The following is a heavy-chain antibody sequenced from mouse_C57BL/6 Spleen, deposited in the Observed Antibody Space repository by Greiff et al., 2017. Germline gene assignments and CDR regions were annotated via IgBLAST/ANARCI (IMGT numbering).Heavy chain of an antibody. J-gene: IGHJ2*01. V-gene: IGHV1-15*01. D-gene: IGHD2-5*01. CDR2: IDPETGGT. CDR1: GYTFTDYE. CDR3: TRWEDSNYVG. Sequence: VQLQQSGAELVRPGASVTLSCKASGYTFTDYEMHWVKQTPVHGLEWIGAIDPETGGTAYNQKFKGKAILTADKSSSTAYMGRRSLTSEDSAVYYCTRWEDSNYVGWGQGTTLTVSS.